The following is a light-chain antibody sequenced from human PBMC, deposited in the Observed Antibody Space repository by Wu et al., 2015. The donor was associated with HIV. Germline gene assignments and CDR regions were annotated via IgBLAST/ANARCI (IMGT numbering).Light chain of an antibody. CDR3: QHYGSSTWT. CDR2: ATS. V-gene: IGKV3-20*01. CDR1: QSASSSY. J-gene: IGKJ1*01. Sequence: EIVLTQSPGALSLSTGERATLSCRTSQSASSSYLAWYQQKPGQAPRLLIFATSSRATGVPHRFSGSGSGTDFTLTISRLEPEDFAVYFCQHYGSSTWTFGPGTKVEIK.